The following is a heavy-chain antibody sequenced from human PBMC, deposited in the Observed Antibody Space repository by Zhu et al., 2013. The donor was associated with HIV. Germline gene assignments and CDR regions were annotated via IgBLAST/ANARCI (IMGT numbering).Heavy chain of an antibody. Sequence: QVQLVQSGAEVKKPGSSVKVSCKASGGTFSSYAISWVRQAPGQGLEWMGGIIPIFGTANYAQKFQGRVTITADESTSTAYMELSSLRSEDTAVYYCARPYYYGSGSYGFRPPLHYYGSGRLGPKGPTGHR. CDR2: IIPIFGTA. D-gene: IGHD3-10*01. J-gene: IGHJ6*02. V-gene: IGHV1-69*01. CDR1: GGTFSSYA. CDR3: ARPYYYGSGSYGFRPPLHYYGSGR.